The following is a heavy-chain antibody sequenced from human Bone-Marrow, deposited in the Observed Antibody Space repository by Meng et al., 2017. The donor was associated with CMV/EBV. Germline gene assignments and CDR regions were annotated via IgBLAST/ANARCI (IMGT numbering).Heavy chain of an antibody. CDR1: GGSISSSSYY. CDR2: LYFSGST. J-gene: IGHJ4*02. V-gene: IGHV4-39*01. Sequence: SETLSLTCTVSGGSISSSSYYWGWIRQPPGKGLEWIGSLYFSGSTYYNPSLKSRLTISADTSRNQFSLKLSSVTAADTAVYYCARHFRSSRFSSGYFDYWGQGTLVTFSS. D-gene: IGHD3-22*01. CDR3: ARHFRSSRFSSGYFDY.